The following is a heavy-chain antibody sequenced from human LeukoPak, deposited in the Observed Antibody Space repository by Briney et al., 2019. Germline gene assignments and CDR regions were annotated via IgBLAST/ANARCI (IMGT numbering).Heavy chain of an antibody. CDR2: INPNSGGT. CDR3: ARPYYDFWSGQFRDYYYYMDV. CDR1: GYSFTGYY. V-gene: IGHV1-2*02. D-gene: IGHD3-3*01. J-gene: IGHJ6*03. Sequence: ASVKVSCKASGYSFTGYYMHWVRQAPGQGLEWMGWINPNSGGTNYAQKFQGRVTMTRDTSISTAYMELSRLRSDDTAVYYCARPYYDFWSGQFRDYYYYMDVWGKGTTVTVSS.